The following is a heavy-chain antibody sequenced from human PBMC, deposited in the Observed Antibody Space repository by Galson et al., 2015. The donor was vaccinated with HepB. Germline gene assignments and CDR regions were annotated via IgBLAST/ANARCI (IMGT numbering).Heavy chain of an antibody. J-gene: IGHJ5*02. CDR1: GYDFTHYA. CDR2: INTNTGNP. CDR3: ARDGARRFYNWFDP. D-gene: IGHD1-14*01. V-gene: IGHV7-4-1*02. Sequence: SVKVSCKASGYDFTHYAMNWVRQAPGQGLEWMGWINTNTGNPTYAQDFTGRSVFSLDTSVSTAYLQISSLKAEDTAVYYCARDGARRFYNWFDPWGQGTLVTISS.